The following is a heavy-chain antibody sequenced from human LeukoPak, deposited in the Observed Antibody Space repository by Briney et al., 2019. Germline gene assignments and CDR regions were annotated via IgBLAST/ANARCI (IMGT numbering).Heavy chain of an antibody. Sequence: PGGSLRLSCAASGFTVSSNYMSWVRQAPGKGLEWVSVIYSGGSTYYADSVKGRFTISRDNSKNTLYLQMNSLRAEDTAVYYCARVDGYNHDAFDIWGQGTMVTVSS. V-gene: IGHV3-53*01. D-gene: IGHD5-24*01. CDR1: GFTVSSNY. CDR2: IYSGGST. CDR3: ARVDGYNHDAFDI. J-gene: IGHJ3*02.